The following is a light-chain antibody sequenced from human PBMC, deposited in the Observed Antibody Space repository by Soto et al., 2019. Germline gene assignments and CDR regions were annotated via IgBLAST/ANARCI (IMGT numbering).Light chain of an antibody. CDR1: QSVLYSSNNKNY. Sequence: DIVMTQSPGSLAVSLGERATINCKSSQSVLYSSNNKNYLAWYQRKPGQPPKLLIYWASTRESGVPDRFSGSGSATDFTLTISSLQAEDVAVYYCQQYYSSPWTFGQGTKVEIK. J-gene: IGKJ1*01. V-gene: IGKV4-1*01. CDR2: WAS. CDR3: QQYYSSPWT.